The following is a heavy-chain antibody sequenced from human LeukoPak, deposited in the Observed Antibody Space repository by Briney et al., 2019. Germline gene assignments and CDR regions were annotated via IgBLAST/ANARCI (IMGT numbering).Heavy chain of an antibody. V-gene: IGHV3-21*01. J-gene: IGHJ3*02. CDR3: ARDCSRDGYNEGRAFDI. CDR2: ISSSSSYI. Sequence: GGSLRLSCAASGFTFSSYSMNWVRQAPGKGLEWVSSISSSSSYIYYADSVKGRFTISRDNAKNSLYLQMNSLRAEDTAVYYCARDCSRDGYNEGRAFDIWGQGTMVTVSS. D-gene: IGHD5-24*01. CDR1: GFTFSSYS.